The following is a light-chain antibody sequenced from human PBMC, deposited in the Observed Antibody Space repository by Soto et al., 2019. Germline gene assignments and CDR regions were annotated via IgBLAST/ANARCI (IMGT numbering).Light chain of an antibody. CDR2: DAS. CDR1: QPISTW. J-gene: IGKJ1*01. V-gene: IGKV1-5*01. CDR3: HKYNYYRPT. Sequence: DIQVTQSPSSLSASVGDRVTITCRASQPISTWLAWYQEKPGKAPKLLIYDASSLEGGVPSRFSGSGSGTEFTLTISSLQPDDFATYYCHKYNYYRPTFGQGTKVDIK.